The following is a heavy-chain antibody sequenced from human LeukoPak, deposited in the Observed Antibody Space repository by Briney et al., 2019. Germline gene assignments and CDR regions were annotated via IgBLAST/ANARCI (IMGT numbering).Heavy chain of an antibody. V-gene: IGHV3-30-3*01. J-gene: IGHJ3*02. CDR3: ARTLVVVIAAEAFDI. Sequence: GGSLRLSCAASGFTFSSYAMHWVRQAPGKGLEWVAVISYDGSNKYYADSVKGRFTISRDNSKNTLYLQMNSLRAEDTAVYYCARTLVVVIAAEAFDIWGQGTMVTVSS. CDR1: GFTFSSYA. CDR2: ISYDGSNK. D-gene: IGHD2-21*01.